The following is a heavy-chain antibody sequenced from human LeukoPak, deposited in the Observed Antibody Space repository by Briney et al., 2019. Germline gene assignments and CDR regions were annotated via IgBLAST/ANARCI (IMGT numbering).Heavy chain of an antibody. D-gene: IGHD6-19*01. J-gene: IGHJ4*02. CDR2: INPNSGGT. Sequence: ASVKVSCKASGYTFTDYYMHWVRQAPGQGLEWMGWINPNSGGTNYAQKFQDKVTMTRDTSTSTVYMELSSLRSEDTAVYYCARGHSSGWYSYFDYWGQGTLVTVSS. CDR1: GYTFTDYY. V-gene: IGHV1-2*02. CDR3: ARGHSSGWYSYFDY.